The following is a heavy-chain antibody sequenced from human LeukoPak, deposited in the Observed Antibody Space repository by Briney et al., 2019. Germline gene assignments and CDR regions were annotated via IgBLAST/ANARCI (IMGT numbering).Heavy chain of an antibody. D-gene: IGHD3-10*01. Sequence: SETLSLTCSVSGGSISSYYWSWIRQPPGKGLEWIGYISPTGGTNYNPSLTGRVTVSVDTSKNLFSLILDPVTAADTAVYFCARRGVTRWYYSDWGQGTLVTVSS. CDR2: ISPTGGT. V-gene: IGHV4-4*09. CDR3: ARRGVTRWYYSD. CDR1: GGSISSYY. J-gene: IGHJ4*02.